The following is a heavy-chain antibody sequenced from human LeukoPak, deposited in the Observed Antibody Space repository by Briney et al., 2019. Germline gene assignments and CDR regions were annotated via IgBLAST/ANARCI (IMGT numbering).Heavy chain of an antibody. Sequence: PGGSLRLSCEASGFTFTTYSMTWVRQAPGKGLEWVSIISSGSSAIFSADALKGRFTISRDDAKNLLYLDMNSLRAEDTAVYYCARVGKAVAAPLDVWGKGTTVTVSS. V-gene: IGHV3-21*01. CDR2: ISSGSSAI. J-gene: IGHJ6*04. CDR1: GFTFTTYS. D-gene: IGHD6-19*01. CDR3: ARVGKAVAAPLDV.